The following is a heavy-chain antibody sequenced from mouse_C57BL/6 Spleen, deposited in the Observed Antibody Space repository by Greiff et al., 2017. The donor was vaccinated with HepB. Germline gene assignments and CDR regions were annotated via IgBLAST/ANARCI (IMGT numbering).Heavy chain of an antibody. V-gene: IGHV10-1*01. CDR3: VSRTGTGYFDV. J-gene: IGHJ1*03. D-gene: IGHD4-1*01. CDR1: GFSFNTYA. Sequence: EVKLMESGGGLVQPKGSLKLSCAASGFSFNTYAMNWVRQAPGKGLEWVARIRSKSNNYATYYADSVKDRFTISRDDSESMLYLQMNNLKTEDTAMYYCVSRTGTGYFDVWGTGTTVTVSS. CDR2: IRSKSNNYAT.